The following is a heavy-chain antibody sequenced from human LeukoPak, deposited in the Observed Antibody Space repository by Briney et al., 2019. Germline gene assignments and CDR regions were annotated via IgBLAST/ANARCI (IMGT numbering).Heavy chain of an antibody. CDR1: GGSISSYY. V-gene: IGHV4-59*01. Sequence: SETLSLTFTVSGGSISSYYWSWIRQPPGKGLEWIGYIYYSGSTNYNPSLKSRVTISVDTSKNQFFLKLSSVTAADTAVYYCARDDPEGWFDPWGQGTLVTVSS. CDR3: ARDDPEGWFDP. CDR2: IYYSGST. J-gene: IGHJ5*02.